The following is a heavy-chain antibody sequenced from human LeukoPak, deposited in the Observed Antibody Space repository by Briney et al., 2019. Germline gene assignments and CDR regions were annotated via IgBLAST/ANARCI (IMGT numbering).Heavy chain of an antibody. D-gene: IGHD3-22*01. CDR3: ARHVVAVGFDY. CDR2: ITRSSSYI. V-gene: IGHV3-21*01. J-gene: IGHJ4*02. CDR1: GFTFNDYG. Sequence: GGSLRLSCAASGFTFNDYGMSWVRQAPGKGLEWVSSITRSSSYIYYADSVKGRFTIARDNAKNSLYLQMNSLRADDTAVYYCARHVVAVGFDYWGRGTLVTVSS.